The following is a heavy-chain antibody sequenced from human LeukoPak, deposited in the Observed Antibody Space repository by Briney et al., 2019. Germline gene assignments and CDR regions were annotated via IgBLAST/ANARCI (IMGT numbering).Heavy chain of an antibody. CDR2: ISGSGGST. D-gene: IGHD3-22*01. V-gene: IGHV3-23*01. CDR3: AKDLKAQCYYDSSGYSSLFDY. CDR1: GFTFSSYA. J-gene: IGHJ4*02. Sequence: GGSLRLSCAASGFTFSSYAMSWVRQAPGKGLEWVSAISGSGGSTYYADSVKGRFTISRDNSKNTLYLQMNSLRAEDTAVYHCAKDLKAQCYYDSSGYSSLFDYWGQGTLVTVSS.